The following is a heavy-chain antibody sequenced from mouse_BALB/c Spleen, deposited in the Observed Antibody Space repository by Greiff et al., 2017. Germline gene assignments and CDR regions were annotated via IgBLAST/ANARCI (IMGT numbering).Heavy chain of an antibody. CDR1: GFTFSSYA. CDR3: ARSEAARATDYYAMDY. D-gene: IGHD3-1*01. J-gene: IGHJ4*01. Sequence: EVQGVESGGGLVKPGGSLKLSCAASGFTFSSYAMSWVRQSPEKRLEWVAEISSGGSYTYYPDTVTGRFTISRDNAKNTLYLEMSSLRSEDTAMYYCARSEAARATDYYAMDYWGQGTSVTVSS. CDR2: ISSGGSYT. V-gene: IGHV5-9-4*01.